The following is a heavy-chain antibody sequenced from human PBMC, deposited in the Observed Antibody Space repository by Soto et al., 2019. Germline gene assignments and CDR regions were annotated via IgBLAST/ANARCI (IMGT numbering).Heavy chain of an antibody. CDR1: GYSFKDHY. D-gene: IGHD2-15*01. Sequence: ASVKVSCKASGYSFKDHYMHWVRQAPGRGLEWVGIINPSGEHTNYAQQFRGRVAMTRDTSTSTAYLELRSLRPEDTAVYFCARISCKGGSCYFDFDHWGQGTLVTVS. CDR3: ARISCKGGSCYFDFDH. CDR2: INPSGEHT. J-gene: IGHJ4*02. V-gene: IGHV1-46*02.